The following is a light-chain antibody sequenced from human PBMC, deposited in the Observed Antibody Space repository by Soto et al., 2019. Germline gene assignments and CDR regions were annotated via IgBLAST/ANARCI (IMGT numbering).Light chain of an antibody. CDR1: QSIGDS. CDR3: QQTDTLPSM. Sequence: DIQMTQSPSTLSASVGDRVTITCRASQSIGDSLAWYQQKPGKAPKLLIYAASSLQSGVPSRFSGSGSRTDFTLTITSLQPEDIGTYYCQQTDTLPSMFGQGTRLEIK. J-gene: IGKJ5*01. V-gene: IGKV1-12*01. CDR2: AAS.